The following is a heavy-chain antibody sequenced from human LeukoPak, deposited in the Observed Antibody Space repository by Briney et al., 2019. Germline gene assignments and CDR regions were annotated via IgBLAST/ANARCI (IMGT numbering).Heavy chain of an antibody. J-gene: IGHJ6*02. CDR3: ARDKDQLLFGFYYYYGMDA. CDR1: GFTFSSYA. V-gene: IGHV3-30-3*01. CDR2: ISYDGSNK. Sequence: GGSLRLSCAASGFTFSSYAMHWVRQAPGKGLEWVAVISYDGSNKYYADSVKGRFTISRDNSKNTLYLQMNSLRAEDTAVYYCARDKDQLLFGFYYYYGMDAWGQGTTVTVSS. D-gene: IGHD2-2*01.